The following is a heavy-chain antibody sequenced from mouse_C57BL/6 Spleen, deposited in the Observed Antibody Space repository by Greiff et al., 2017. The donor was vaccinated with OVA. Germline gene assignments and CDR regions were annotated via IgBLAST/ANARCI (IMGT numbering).Heavy chain of an antibody. D-gene: IGHD2-3*01. V-gene: IGHV1-62-2*01. CDR2: FYPGSGSI. CDR3: ARHEKGDDGYDY. CDR1: GYTFTEYT. J-gene: IGHJ4*01. Sequence: QVQLKESGAELVKPGASVKLSCKASGYTFTEYTIHWVKQRSGQGLEWIGWFYPGSGSIKYNEKFKDKATLTADKSSSTVYMELSRLTSEESAVYFCARHEKGDDGYDYWGQGTSVTVSS.